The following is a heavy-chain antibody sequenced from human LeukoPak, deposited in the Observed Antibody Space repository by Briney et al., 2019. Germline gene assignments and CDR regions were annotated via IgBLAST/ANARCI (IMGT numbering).Heavy chain of an antibody. J-gene: IGHJ3*02. D-gene: IGHD2/OR15-2a*01. Sequence: QSGGSLRLSCVGSGFSFSSYWMTWVRQAPGKGLEWVANTRQDESEKYYVGSVKGRFTISRDNARNSVYLQMDSLRVEDTGVYYCARDLSRRAEFTETFDIWGQGTVVTVST. CDR1: GFSFSSYW. CDR2: TRQDESEK. V-gene: IGHV3-7*05. CDR3: ARDLSRRAEFTETFDI.